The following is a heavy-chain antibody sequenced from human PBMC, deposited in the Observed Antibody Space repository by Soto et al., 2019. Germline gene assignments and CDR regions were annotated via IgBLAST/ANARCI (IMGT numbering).Heavy chain of an antibody. CDR3: ARGIAGRPGS. J-gene: IGHJ5*02. V-gene: IGHV3-48*02. D-gene: IGHD6-6*01. CDR1: GFTFSSYS. Sequence: EVQLVEFGGGLVQPGGSLRLSCAASGFTFSSYSMNWVRQAPGKGLEWVSYINYSSSTIYYADSVKGRFSISRDNAKNSLYLQMNSLRDEDTAMYYCARGIAGRPGSWGQGTLVTVSS. CDR2: INYSSSTI.